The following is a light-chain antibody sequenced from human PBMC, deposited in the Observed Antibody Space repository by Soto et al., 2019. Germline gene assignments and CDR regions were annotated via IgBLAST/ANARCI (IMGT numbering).Light chain of an antibody. CDR3: QQYGSWT. CDR2: GTS. Sequence: EIVLTQSPGTLSVSPGERATLSCRASQTISSNNLAWYQQKPGQAPSLLIYGTSSRATGIPDRFSGSGSGNNFHLPHRRLGAEDSAIYYCQQYGSWTFGQGTKVEI. CDR1: QTISSNN. V-gene: IGKV3-20*01. J-gene: IGKJ1*01.